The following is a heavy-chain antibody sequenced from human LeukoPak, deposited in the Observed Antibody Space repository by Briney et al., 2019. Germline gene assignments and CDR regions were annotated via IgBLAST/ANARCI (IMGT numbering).Heavy chain of an antibody. CDR2: ISYDGSDK. CDR1: GFTFSSYA. D-gene: IGHD6-13*01. Sequence: GGSLRLSRAASGFTFSSYAMHWVRQAPGKGLEWVAVISYDGSDKYSADSVKGRFTISRDNSKNTLHLQMNSLRAEDTAVYYCARDVSGSSYYYLDYWGQGTLVTVSS. V-gene: IGHV3-30*01. CDR3: ARDVSGSSYYYLDY. J-gene: IGHJ4*02.